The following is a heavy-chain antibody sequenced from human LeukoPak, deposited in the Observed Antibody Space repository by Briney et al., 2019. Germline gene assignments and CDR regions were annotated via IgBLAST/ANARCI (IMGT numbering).Heavy chain of an antibody. V-gene: IGHV1-2*02. Sequence: ASVKVSCKASGYTFTGYYMHWVRQAPGQGLEWMGWINPNSGSTNYAQKFQGRVTMTRDTSISTAYMELSRLRSDDTAVYYCARVVAAAGRNNWFDPWGQGTLVTVSS. CDR3: ARVVAAAGRNNWFDP. D-gene: IGHD6-13*01. J-gene: IGHJ5*02. CDR2: INPNSGST. CDR1: GYTFTGYY.